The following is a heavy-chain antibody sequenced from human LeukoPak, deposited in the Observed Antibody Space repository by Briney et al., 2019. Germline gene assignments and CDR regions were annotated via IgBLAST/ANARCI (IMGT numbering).Heavy chain of an antibody. CDR2: LYGNMRT. D-gene: IGHD5-18*01. CDR3: ATIKRGDVYGYFDF. J-gene: IGHJ4*02. CDR1: GDSISGHY. V-gene: IGHV4-59*11. Sequence: SETLSLTCTVSGDSISGHYWGWLRQPPGKGLEWIAYLYGNMRTKDNPSLKGRVTLSADTSKNQHSLRLSSVTAADTAVYYCATIKRGDVYGYFDFWGQGILVTVSS.